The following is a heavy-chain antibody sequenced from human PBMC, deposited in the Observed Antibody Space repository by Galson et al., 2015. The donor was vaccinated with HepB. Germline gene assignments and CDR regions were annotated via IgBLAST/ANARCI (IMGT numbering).Heavy chain of an antibody. V-gene: IGHV3-9*01. J-gene: IGHJ3*02. CDR1: GFTFDDYA. CDR2: ISWNSGSI. CDR3: ANLRGFDI. D-gene: IGHD3-10*01. Sequence: SLRLSCAASGFTFDDYAMHWVRQAPGKGLEWVSGISWNSGSIGYADSVKGRFTISRDNAKNSLYLQMNSLRAEDTALYYCANLRGFDIWGQGTMVTVSS.